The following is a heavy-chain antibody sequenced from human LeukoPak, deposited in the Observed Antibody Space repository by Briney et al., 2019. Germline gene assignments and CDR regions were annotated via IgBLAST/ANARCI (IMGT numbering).Heavy chain of an antibody. V-gene: IGHV3-48*04. D-gene: IGHD1-1*01. CDR3: ARELNGAFDP. J-gene: IGHJ5*02. Sequence: PGGSLRLSCAASGFTFSSSAMSWVRQAPGKGLEWVSYMSTSDSPIYYTDSVKGRFTISRDNAKNSLYLQMNSLRASDTAVYYCARELNGAFDPWGQGTLVTVSS. CDR2: MSTSDSPI. CDR1: GFTFSSSA.